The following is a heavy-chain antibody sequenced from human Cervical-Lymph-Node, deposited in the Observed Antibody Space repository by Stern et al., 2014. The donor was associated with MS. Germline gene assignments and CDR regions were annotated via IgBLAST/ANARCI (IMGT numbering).Heavy chain of an antibody. J-gene: IGHJ3*02. Sequence: QVQLQESGPGLVQPSATLSLTCTVSGGSISSYYWSWIRQPPGQGLEWIGYIYYSGSTNYNPSLQSRVTISVDTSKNQFSLKLSSVTAADTAVYYCARAPRTVPRVSLGAFDIWGKGTMVTVSS. CDR1: GGSISSYY. V-gene: IGHV4-59*01. D-gene: IGHD4-17*01. CDR3: ARAPRTVPRVSLGAFDI. CDR2: IYYSGST.